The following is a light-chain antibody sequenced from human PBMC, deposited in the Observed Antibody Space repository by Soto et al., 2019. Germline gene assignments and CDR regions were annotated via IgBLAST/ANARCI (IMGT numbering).Light chain of an antibody. CDR1: SSDSGSYNY. CDR3: CSYAGNYIYV. J-gene: IGLJ1*01. CDR2: DVS. V-gene: IGLV2-11*01. Sequence: QSALTQPRSVSGSPGQSVTISCTGTSSDSGSYNYVSWYQQHPGKAPKLMIYDVSKRPSGVPDRFSGSKSGNTASLTISGLQAEDEDDYYCCSYAGNYIYVFGTGTKLTVL.